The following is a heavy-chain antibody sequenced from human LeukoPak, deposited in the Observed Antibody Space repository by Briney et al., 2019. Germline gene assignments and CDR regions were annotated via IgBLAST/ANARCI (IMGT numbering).Heavy chain of an antibody. CDR1: GYTFTSYG. J-gene: IGHJ4*02. Sequence: ASVKVSFKASGYTFTSYGISWVRQAPGQGLEWMGWISAYNGNTNYAQKLQGRVTMTTDTSTSTAYMELRSLRSDDTAVYYCARDLNGRYQLLSNFDYWGQGTLVTVSS. CDR3: ARDLNGRYQLLSNFDY. CDR2: ISAYNGNT. V-gene: IGHV1-18*01. D-gene: IGHD2-2*01.